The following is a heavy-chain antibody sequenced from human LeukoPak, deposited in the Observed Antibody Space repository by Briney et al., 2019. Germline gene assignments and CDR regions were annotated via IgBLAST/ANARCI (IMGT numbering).Heavy chain of an antibody. CDR1: GFTFSTYG. D-gene: IGHD6-6*01. V-gene: IGHV3-33*08. CDR3: ARRGKEYSSSWAFDY. Sequence: GRSLRLSCAASGFTFSTYGMHWVRQAPGKGLEWVAVIWYDGNNKYYTDSVKGRFTISRDNSKNTLYLQMNSLRGEDTAVYYCARRGKEYSSSWAFDYWGQGTLVTVSS. J-gene: IGHJ4*02. CDR2: IWYDGNNK.